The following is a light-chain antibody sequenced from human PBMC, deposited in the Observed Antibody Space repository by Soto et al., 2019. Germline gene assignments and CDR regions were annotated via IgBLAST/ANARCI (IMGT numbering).Light chain of an antibody. CDR2: GAS. CDR3: QQYNDWPRT. CDR1: QSFTSN. V-gene: IGKV3-15*01. J-gene: IGKJ5*01. Sequence: EIVMTQFPATLSVSPGERVTLSCRASQSFTSNLAWYQQKPCQAPRLLIYGASTRATDIPDRFSGSGSGTEFTLTISSLQSEDFAVYYCQQYNDWPRTFGQGTRLEI.